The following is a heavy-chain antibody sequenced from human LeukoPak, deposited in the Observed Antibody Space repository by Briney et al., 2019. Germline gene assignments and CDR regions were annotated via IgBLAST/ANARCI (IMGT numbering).Heavy chain of an antibody. CDR2: ISYDGSNK. V-gene: IGHV3-30*18. Sequence: GGSLRLSCAASGFTFSSYSMNWVRQAPGKGLEWVAVISYDGSNKYYADSVKGRFTISRDNSKNTLYLQMNSLRAEDTAVYYCAKEISSWTGAFDYWGQGTLVTVSS. J-gene: IGHJ4*02. CDR3: AKEISSWTGAFDY. CDR1: GFTFSSYS. D-gene: IGHD6-13*01.